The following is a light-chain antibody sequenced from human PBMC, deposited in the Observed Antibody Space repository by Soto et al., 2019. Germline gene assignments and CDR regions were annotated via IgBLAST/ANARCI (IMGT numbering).Light chain of an antibody. CDR2: GAS. CDR1: QNIGSN. CDR3: QRYNDWPPWT. Sequence: EMVVTQAPATLSVSPGERATLFCRASQNIGSNLAWYQQKPGQAPRLLIHGASTRATGVPARFNGSGSGTDFTLTISSLQSEDFAVYYCQRYNDWPPWTFGQGTKVDIK. V-gene: IGKV3-15*01. J-gene: IGKJ1*01.